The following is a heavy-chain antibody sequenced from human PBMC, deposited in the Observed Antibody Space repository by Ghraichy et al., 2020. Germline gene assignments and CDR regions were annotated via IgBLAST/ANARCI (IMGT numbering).Heavy chain of an antibody. CDR3: ANYYDSSGYYSAAFDI. V-gene: IGHV3-23*01. CDR1: GFTFSSYA. CDR2: ISGSGGST. D-gene: IGHD3-22*01. Sequence: GGSLRLSCAASGFTFSSYAMSWVRQAPGKGLEWVSAISGSGGSTYYADSVKGRFTISRDNSKNTLYLQMNSLRAEDTAVYYCANYYDSSGYYSAAFDIWGQGTMVTVSS. J-gene: IGHJ3*02.